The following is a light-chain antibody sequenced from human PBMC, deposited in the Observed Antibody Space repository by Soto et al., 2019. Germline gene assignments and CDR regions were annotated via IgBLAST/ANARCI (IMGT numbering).Light chain of an antibody. Sequence: EIVMTQSPATLSVSPWGRATLSCRASQTISGTLAWYQQKPGQAPRLLIYDASHRAAGIPARFSGSGFGTDFTLTISSLEPEDAAVYYCQQRSNWPPITFGQGTQLEIK. J-gene: IGKJ5*01. V-gene: IGKV3-11*01. CDR1: QTISGT. CDR2: DAS. CDR3: QQRSNWPPIT.